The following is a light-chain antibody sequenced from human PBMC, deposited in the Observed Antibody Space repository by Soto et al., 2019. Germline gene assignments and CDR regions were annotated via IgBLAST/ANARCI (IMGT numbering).Light chain of an antibody. V-gene: IGLV2-14*01. CDR2: DVN. J-gene: IGLJ2*01. CDR3: SSYSDSSTL. Sequence: QSALTQPAFVSGSHGQSITISCTGSSSDVGGYNYVSWYQQHPGKAPKLIIYDVNNRPSGVSNRFSGSKSGNTASLTISGLQPEDEADYYCSSYSDSSTLFGGGTKVTVL. CDR1: SSDVGGYNY.